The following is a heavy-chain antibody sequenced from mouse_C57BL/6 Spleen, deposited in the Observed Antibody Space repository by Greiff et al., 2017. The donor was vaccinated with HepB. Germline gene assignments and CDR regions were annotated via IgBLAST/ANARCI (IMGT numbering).Heavy chain of an antibody. CDR1: GFTFSNYW. D-gene: IGHD1-1*01. CDR2: IRLKSDNYAT. V-gene: IGHV6-3*01. CDR3: TGGYYYWYFDV. J-gene: IGHJ1*03. Sequence: EVKVEESGGGLVQPGGSMKLSCVASGFTFSNYWMNWVRQSPEKGLEWVAQIRLKSDNYATQYAESVKGMFTISRDDSKSSVDLQMNNLRAEDTGIYYCTGGYYYWYFDVWGTGTTVTVSS.